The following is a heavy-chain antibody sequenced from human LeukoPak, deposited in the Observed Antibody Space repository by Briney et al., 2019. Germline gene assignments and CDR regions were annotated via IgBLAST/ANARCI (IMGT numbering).Heavy chain of an antibody. D-gene: IGHD3-22*01. CDR3: ARGRSEYYYDSSGYYYDDY. Sequence: SETLSLTCAVYGGSFSDKHWSWIRQTPGKGLEWIGEVDHSGSTNYSPSLKSRVTISVDTSKNQFSLKLSSVTAADTAVYYCARGRSEYYYDSSGYYYDDYWGQGTLVTVSS. J-gene: IGHJ4*02. CDR2: VDHSGST. CDR1: GGSFSDKH. V-gene: IGHV4-34*01.